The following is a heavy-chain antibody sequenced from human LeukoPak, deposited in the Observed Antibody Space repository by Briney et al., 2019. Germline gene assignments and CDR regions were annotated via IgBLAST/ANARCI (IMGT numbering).Heavy chain of an antibody. Sequence: GGSLRLSCAASGFTVSNNYMNWVRQAPGKGLEWVSIIFGAGTTNYAGSVKGRLTVSRDNSKNTLYLEMNSLRTEDTAAYYCARGLWYGESHSGAFDIWGQGTVVTVSS. J-gene: IGHJ3*02. V-gene: IGHV3-53*01. D-gene: IGHD3-10*01. CDR1: GFTVSNNY. CDR2: IFGAGTT. CDR3: ARGLWYGESHSGAFDI.